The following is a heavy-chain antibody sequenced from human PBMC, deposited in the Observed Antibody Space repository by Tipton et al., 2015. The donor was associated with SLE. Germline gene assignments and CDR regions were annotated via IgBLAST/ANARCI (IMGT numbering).Heavy chain of an antibody. J-gene: IGHJ4*02. Sequence: VQLVQSGAEVKKPGESLKISCKGSGYSFTSYWIGWVRQMPGKGLEWMGIIYPDDSDTRYSPSFQGQVTMSADKSISTAYLQCSSLKASDTAMYYCARVMGATDVGYYFDYWGQGTLVTVSS. D-gene: IGHD1-26*01. CDR3: ARVMGATDVGYYFDY. V-gene: IGHV5-51*03. CDR1: GYSFTSYW. CDR2: IYPDDSDT.